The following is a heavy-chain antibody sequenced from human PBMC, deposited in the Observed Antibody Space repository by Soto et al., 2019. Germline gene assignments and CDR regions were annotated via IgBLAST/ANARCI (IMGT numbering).Heavy chain of an antibody. V-gene: IGHV3-7*01. Sequence: TLRLSCAAPGFTFSIYWMSWVRQAPGNGLEWVANIKQDGSEKYYADSVKGRFTISRDNSKNTLYLQMNSLRAEDTAVYYCAKSLASLTYYDFWSGYFAPLLEGMDVWGQGTTVTVSS. J-gene: IGHJ6*02. CDR2: IKQDGSEK. CDR1: GFTFSIYW. D-gene: IGHD3-3*01. CDR3: AKSLASLTYYDFWSGYFAPLLEGMDV.